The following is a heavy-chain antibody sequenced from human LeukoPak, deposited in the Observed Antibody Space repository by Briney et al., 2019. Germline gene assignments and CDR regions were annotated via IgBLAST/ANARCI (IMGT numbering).Heavy chain of an antibody. V-gene: IGHV3-48*03. J-gene: IGHJ4*01. CDR1: GFTFSTYE. CDR3: AREWYYGSGSYTLDY. CDR2: ISSSDNTV. D-gene: IGHD3-10*01. Sequence: PGGSLRLSCAASGFTFSTYEMDWVRQAPGKGREWVSYISSSDNTVYYADSVKGRFTISRDNAKNSLYLQMNSLRAEDTAVYFCAREWYYGSGSYTLDYWSQGTLVIVSS.